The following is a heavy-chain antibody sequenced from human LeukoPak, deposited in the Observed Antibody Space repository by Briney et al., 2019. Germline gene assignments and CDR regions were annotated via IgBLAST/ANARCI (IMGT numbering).Heavy chain of an antibody. CDR2: ISITEGT. D-gene: IGHD6-19*01. CDR3: ARLRRDINDWYADDC. J-gene: IGHJ4*02. Sequence: SETLSLTCSVSGGSVNTYYWSWIRQSAGKGLEWIGRISITEGTNYNPSLKSRVSMSVDASKNQVSLKLGSVTAADTAVYYCARLRRDINDWYADDCWGQGTLVTVST. V-gene: IGHV4-4*07. CDR1: GGSVNTYY.